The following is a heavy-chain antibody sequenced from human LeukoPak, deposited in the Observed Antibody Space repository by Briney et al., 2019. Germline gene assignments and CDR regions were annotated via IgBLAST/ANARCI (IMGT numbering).Heavy chain of an antibody. Sequence: GASVKVSCKASGYTFTGYYMHWVRQAPGQGLEWMGWINPNSGGTNYAQKFQGWVTMTRDTSISTAYMELSRLRSDDTAVYYCAREPVRYSYGQNYYYGMDVWGQGTTVTVSS. CDR3: AREPVRYSYGQNYYYGMDV. CDR2: INPNSGGT. V-gene: IGHV1-2*04. CDR1: GYTFTGYY. J-gene: IGHJ6*02. D-gene: IGHD5-18*01.